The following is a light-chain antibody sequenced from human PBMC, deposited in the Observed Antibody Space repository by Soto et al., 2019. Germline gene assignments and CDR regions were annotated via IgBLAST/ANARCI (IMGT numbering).Light chain of an antibody. Sequence: QPVLTQSSSASASLGSSVKLTCTLSSGHSSYIIAWHQQQPGKAPRYLMKLEGSGSYNKGSGVPDRFSGSSSGADRYLAISNLPFEDEDDYYSETWDSNTRVFGGGTKLTVL. CDR3: ETWDSNTRV. V-gene: IGLV4-60*02. J-gene: IGLJ3*02. CDR1: SGHSSYI. CDR2: LEGSGSY.